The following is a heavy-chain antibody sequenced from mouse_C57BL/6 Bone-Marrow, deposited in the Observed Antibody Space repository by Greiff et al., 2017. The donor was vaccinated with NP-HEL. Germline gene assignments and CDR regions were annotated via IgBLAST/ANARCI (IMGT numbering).Heavy chain of an antibody. Sequence: EVMLVESGGGLVKPGGSLKLSCAASGFTFSDYGMHWVRQAPEKGLEWVAYISSGSSTIYYADTVKGRFTISRDNAKNTLFLQITSLRSEDTAMYYCARGYYGSSSFAYWGQGTLVTVSA. CDR2: ISSGSSTI. D-gene: IGHD1-1*01. CDR1: GFTFSDYG. J-gene: IGHJ3*01. V-gene: IGHV5-17*01. CDR3: ARGYYGSSSFAY.